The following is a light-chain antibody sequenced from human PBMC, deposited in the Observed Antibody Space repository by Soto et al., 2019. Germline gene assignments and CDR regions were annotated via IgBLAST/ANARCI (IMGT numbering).Light chain of an antibody. J-gene: IGKJ2*01. V-gene: IGKV1-33*01. Sequence: DIQMTQSSSSLSASVGDRVTITCQASRDIDNYLNWYQQKPGKAPNLLIYDASNLETGVPLRFSGSRSGTPVTLTISSLQPEDIGKYYCHQYDNRPFTFGQGTKVDIK. CDR2: DAS. CDR3: HQYDNRPFT. CDR1: RDIDNY.